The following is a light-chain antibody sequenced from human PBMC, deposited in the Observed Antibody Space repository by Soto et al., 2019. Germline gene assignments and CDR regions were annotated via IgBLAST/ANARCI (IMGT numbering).Light chain of an antibody. CDR3: QQYGSSRT. V-gene: IGKV3-20*01. Sequence: EIVLTQSPGTLSLSPGERATLSCRASQSFTSNYLAWYQQKPSQAPRLLIYGASNRATGIPDRFSGSGSGTDFTLTISRLEPEDFAMYYCQQYGSSRTFGQGTKVEIK. J-gene: IGKJ1*01. CDR1: QSFTSNY. CDR2: GAS.